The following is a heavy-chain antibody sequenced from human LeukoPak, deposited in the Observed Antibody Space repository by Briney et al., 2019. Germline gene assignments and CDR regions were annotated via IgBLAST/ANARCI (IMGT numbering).Heavy chain of an antibody. CDR1: GGSISSSSYY. D-gene: IGHD2-2*03. J-gene: IGHJ4*02. V-gene: IGHV4-39*01. CDR3: ARHGYCSSTRCPPLV. Sequence: SETLSLTCTVSGGSISSSSYYWGWIRQPPGKGLEWIGSIYYSGSTYYNPSLKSRVTISVDTSKNQFSLKLSSVTAADTAVYYCARHGYCSSTRCPPLVWGQGTLVTVSS. CDR2: IYYSGST.